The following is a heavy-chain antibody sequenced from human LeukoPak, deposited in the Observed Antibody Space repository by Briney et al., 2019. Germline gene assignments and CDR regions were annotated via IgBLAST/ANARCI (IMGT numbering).Heavy chain of an antibody. CDR3: ARDGYYTSGRNPYFDY. V-gene: IGHV3-21*01. D-gene: IGHD3-10*01. CDR2: ISRRSNYI. J-gene: IGHJ4*02. CDR1: GLTFSGYS. Sequence: PGGSLRLSCAASGLTFSGYSMNWVRQAPGKGLEWVSSISRRSNYIYYADSVKGRFTISRDNAKNSLYLQMNSLRAEDTGVYYCARDGYYTSGRNPYFDYWGQGTLVTVSS.